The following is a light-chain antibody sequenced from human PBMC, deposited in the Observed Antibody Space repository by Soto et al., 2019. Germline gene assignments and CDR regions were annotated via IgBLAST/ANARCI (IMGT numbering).Light chain of an antibody. J-gene: IGKJ5*01. CDR3: QQRSDWPIT. CDR2: DVS. CDR1: QSVSSY. V-gene: IGKV3-11*01. Sequence: EIVLTQFPATLSLSLGERATLSCRASQSVSSYLAWYQQKPGQAPRLLIYDVSTRATGVPARFSGSGSGTDFTLTITSLEPEDFAVYSCQQRSDWPITFGQGTRLEIK.